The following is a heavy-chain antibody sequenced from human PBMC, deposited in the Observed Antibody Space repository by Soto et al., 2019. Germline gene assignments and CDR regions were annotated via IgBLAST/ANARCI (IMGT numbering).Heavy chain of an antibody. Sequence: GGSLRLSCAASGFTFSSYAMHWVRQAPGKGLEWVAVISYDGSNKYYADSVKGRFTISRDNSKNTLYLQMNSLRAEDTAVYYCARDEGRSLAAAGIPMSWGQGTLVTVSS. D-gene: IGHD6-13*01. CDR1: GFTFSSYA. CDR3: ARDEGRSLAAAGIPMS. V-gene: IGHV3-30-3*01. CDR2: ISYDGSNK. J-gene: IGHJ5*02.